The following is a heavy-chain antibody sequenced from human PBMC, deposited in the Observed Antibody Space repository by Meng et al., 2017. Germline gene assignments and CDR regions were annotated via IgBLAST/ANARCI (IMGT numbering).Heavy chain of an antibody. CDR3: ASSGDSSGYFKAFDI. CDR2: IIPIFGTA. J-gene: IGHJ3*02. CDR1: GYTFTGYY. D-gene: IGHD3-22*01. V-gene: IGHV1-69*13. Sequence: SVKVSCKASGYTFTGYYMHWVRQAPGQGLEWMGGIIPIFGTANYAQKFQGRVTITADESTSTAYMELSSLRSEDTAVYYCASSGDSSGYFKAFDIWGQGTMVTVSS.